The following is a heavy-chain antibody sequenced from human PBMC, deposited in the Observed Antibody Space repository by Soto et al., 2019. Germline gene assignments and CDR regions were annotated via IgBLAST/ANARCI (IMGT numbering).Heavy chain of an antibody. J-gene: IGHJ5*02. CDR3: ARGTPTYYDILTGPNWFDP. CDR1: GGSISSYY. V-gene: IGHV4-59*12. D-gene: IGHD3-9*01. CDR2: IYYSGST. Sequence: SETLSLTCTVSGGSISSYYWSWIRQPPGKGLEWIGYIYYSGSTNYNPSLKSRVTISVDTSKNQFSLKLSSVTAADTAVYYCARGTPTYYDILTGPNWFDPWGQGTLVTVSS.